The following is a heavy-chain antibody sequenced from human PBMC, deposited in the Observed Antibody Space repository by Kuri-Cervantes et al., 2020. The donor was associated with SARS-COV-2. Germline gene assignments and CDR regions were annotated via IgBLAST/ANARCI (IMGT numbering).Heavy chain of an antibody. CDR3: ARGSRKSYYYYYMDV. V-gene: IGHV4-34*01. J-gene: IGHJ6*03. CDR2: INHSGST. CDR1: GGSISSYY. Sequence: GSLRLSCTVSGGSISSYYWSWIRQPPGKGLEWIGKINHSGSTNYNPSLKSRVTISVDTSKNQFSLKLSSVTAAATAVYYCARGSRKSYYYYYMDVWGKGTTVTVSS.